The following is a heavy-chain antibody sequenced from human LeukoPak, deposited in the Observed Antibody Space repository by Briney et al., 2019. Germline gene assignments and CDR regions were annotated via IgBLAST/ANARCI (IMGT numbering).Heavy chain of an antibody. D-gene: IGHD2-2*01. J-gene: IGHJ5*02. CDR3: ARLRSHLSKDIVVVPAATPSNGGRGWFDP. V-gene: IGHV4-39*01. CDR1: GGSISSSSYY. CDR2: IYYSGST. Sequence: SETLSLTCTVSGGSISSSSYYWGWIRQPPGKGLEWIGSIYYSGSTYYNPSLKSRVTISVDTSKNQFSLKLSSVTAADTAVYYCARLRSHLSKDIVVVPAATPSNGGRGWFDPLGQGTLVTISS.